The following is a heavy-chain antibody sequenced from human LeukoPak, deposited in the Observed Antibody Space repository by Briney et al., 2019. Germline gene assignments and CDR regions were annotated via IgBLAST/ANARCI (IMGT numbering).Heavy chain of an antibody. CDR2: IYTSGST. D-gene: IGHD3-10*01. J-gene: IGHJ4*02. CDR3: ARETVRGVFTL. CDR1: GFTVSSTF. Sequence: PGGSLRLSCAASGFTVSSTFMTWIRQPAGKGLEWIGRIYTSGSTNYNPSLKSRVTISVDTSKNQFSLKLSSVTAADTAVYYCARETVRGVFTLWGQGTLVTVSS. V-gene: IGHV4-4*07.